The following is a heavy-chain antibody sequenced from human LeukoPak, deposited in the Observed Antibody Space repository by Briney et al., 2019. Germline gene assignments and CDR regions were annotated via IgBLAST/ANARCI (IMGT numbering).Heavy chain of an antibody. J-gene: IGHJ3*02. Sequence: PGGSLRLSCAASGFTFSSYEMNWVRQAPGKGLEWVSYISSSGSTIYYADSVKGRFTISRHNAKNSLYLQMNSLRAEDTAVYYCARAQASRITMIVVVTGAFDIWGQGTMVTVSS. CDR2: ISSSGSTI. CDR3: ARAQASRITMIVVVTGAFDI. CDR1: GFTFSSYE. V-gene: IGHV3-48*03. D-gene: IGHD3-22*01.